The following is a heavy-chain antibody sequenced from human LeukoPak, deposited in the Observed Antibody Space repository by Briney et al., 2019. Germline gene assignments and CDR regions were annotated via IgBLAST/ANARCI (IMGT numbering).Heavy chain of an antibody. CDR2: ISAYNGNT. CDR1: GYTFTSYG. J-gene: IGHJ6*02. D-gene: IGHD2-2*01. V-gene: IGHV1-18*01. Sequence: ASVKVSCKASGYTFTSYGISWVRQAPGQGLEWMGWISAYNGNTNYAQKLQGRVTMTRDTSTSTAYMELRSLRSDDTAVYYCAREAYCSSTSCPLYDYYYYYGMDVWGQGTTVTVSS. CDR3: AREAYCSSTSCPLYDYYYYYGMDV.